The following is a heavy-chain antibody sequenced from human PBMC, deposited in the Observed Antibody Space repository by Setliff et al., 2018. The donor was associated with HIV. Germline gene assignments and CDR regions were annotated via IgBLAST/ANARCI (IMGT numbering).Heavy chain of an antibody. J-gene: IGHJ3*01. CDR2: FTPFNDNT. Sequence: SVKVSCKASGYTFTDHYLHWVRQAPGQALEWMGWFTPFNDNTNYAQKYRGRISITRDRSMSTAYMELSNLRSEDTGMYYCARSSRANEAFDVWGQGTMVTVS. CDR1: GYTFTDHY. CDR3: ARSSRANEAFDV. V-gene: IGHV1-45*02.